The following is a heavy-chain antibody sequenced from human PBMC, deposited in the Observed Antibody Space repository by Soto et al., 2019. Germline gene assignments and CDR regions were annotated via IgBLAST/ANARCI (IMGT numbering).Heavy chain of an antibody. J-gene: IGHJ4*02. CDR3: AEEILYYYDSSGYDY. Sequence: GGSLRLSCAASGFTFSSYAMSWVRQAPGKGLEWVSAISGSGGSTYYADSVKGRFTISRDNSKNTLYLQMNSLRAEDTAVYYCAEEILYYYDSSGYDYWGQGTLVTVSS. CDR2: ISGSGGST. CDR1: GFTFSSYA. V-gene: IGHV3-23*01. D-gene: IGHD3-22*01.